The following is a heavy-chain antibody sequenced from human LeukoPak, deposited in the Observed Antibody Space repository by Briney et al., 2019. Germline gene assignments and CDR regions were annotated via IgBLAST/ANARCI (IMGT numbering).Heavy chain of an antibody. CDR3: ARVGYPGIGYPIDY. Sequence: GGSLRLSCAASGFPFTSYGMHWIRQAPGKGLEWVAVIYYDGSNEYYADSVKGRFTISRDTSKNTLYLQMNSLTADDTAVYYCARVGYPGIGYPIDYWGQGTLVTVSS. J-gene: IGHJ4*02. D-gene: IGHD3-22*01. CDR1: GFPFTSYG. V-gene: IGHV3-33*01. CDR2: IYYDGSNE.